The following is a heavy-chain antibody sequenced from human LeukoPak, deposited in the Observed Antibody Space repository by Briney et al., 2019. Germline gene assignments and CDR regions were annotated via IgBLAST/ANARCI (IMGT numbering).Heavy chain of an antibody. Sequence: PSQTLSLTCAISGDSVSTNSVAWNWIRQSPSRGLEWQGRTYYRSKWYNDYAVSVKSRITINPDTSKNQFSLQLNSVTPEDTAVYYCARGAWLAFDFWGQGTMVTVSS. CDR3: ARGAWLAFDF. CDR1: GDSVSTNSVA. V-gene: IGHV6-1*01. D-gene: IGHD5-12*01. CDR2: TYYRSKWYN. J-gene: IGHJ3*01.